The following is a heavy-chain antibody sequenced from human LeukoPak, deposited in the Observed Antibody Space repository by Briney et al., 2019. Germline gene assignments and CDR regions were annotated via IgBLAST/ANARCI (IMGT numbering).Heavy chain of an antibody. CDR1: GGSFSGYY. J-gene: IGHJ3*02. Sequence: SETLSLTCAVYGGSFSGYYWSWIRQPPGKGLEWIGEINHSGSTNYNPSLKSRVTISVDTSKNQFSLKLSSETAADTAVYYCASYSSGWYSDAFDIWGQGTMVTVSS. D-gene: IGHD6-19*01. CDR2: INHSGST. CDR3: ASYSSGWYSDAFDI. V-gene: IGHV4-34*01.